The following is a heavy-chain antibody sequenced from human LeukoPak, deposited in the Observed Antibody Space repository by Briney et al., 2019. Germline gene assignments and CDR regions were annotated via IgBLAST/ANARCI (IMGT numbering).Heavy chain of an antibody. Sequence: GGSLRLSCAASGFTFDDYAMHWVRQAPGKGLEWVSGISWNSGSIGYADSVKGRFTISRDNAKNSLYLQMNSLRAEDMALYYCAKDMGYSRGWGLDYWGQGTLVTVSS. CDR1: GFTFDDYA. CDR3: AKDMGYSRGWGLDY. D-gene: IGHD6-19*01. CDR2: ISWNSGSI. J-gene: IGHJ4*02. V-gene: IGHV3-9*03.